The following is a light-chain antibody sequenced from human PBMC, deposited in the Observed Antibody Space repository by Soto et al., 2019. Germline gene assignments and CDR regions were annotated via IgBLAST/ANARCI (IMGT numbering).Light chain of an antibody. CDR2: NVN. Sequence: QCVLTQSASVSGSPLRSITISCTGTSSDVGNYNYVSWYQQHPGEVPRLIIFNVNNRPSGVSNRFSGSKAGSTASLTICGLQAEDEADYYGSSFTGSTADVFGTGTKVTVL. J-gene: IGLJ1*01. CDR1: SSDVGNYNY. CDR3: SSFTGSTADV. V-gene: IGLV2-14*01.